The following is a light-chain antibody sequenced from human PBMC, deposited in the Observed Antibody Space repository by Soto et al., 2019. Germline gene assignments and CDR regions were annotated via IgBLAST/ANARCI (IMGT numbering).Light chain of an antibody. CDR3: QQYGSSPPVT. J-gene: IGKJ5*01. V-gene: IGKV3-20*01. CDR2: GAS. CDR1: QSVSSSY. Sequence: EIVLTQSPGTLSLSPGERATLSCRASQSVSSSYLAWYQQKPGQAPRLLIYGASSRATGIPDRFSGSGSGTDFTLTISILEPEDFALYYCQQYGSSPPVTFCQGTRLEIK.